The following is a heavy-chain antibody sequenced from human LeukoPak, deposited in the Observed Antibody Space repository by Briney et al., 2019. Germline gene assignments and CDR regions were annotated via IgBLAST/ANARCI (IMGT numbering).Heavy chain of an antibody. V-gene: IGHV4-39*01. CDR2: IYYSGSA. CDR1: GGSISTSWYY. J-gene: IGHJ1*01. D-gene: IGHD4/OR15-4a*01. CDR3: ANTCPSPVEAGAVPVVL. Sequence: SETLSLTCTVSGGSISTSWYYWGWIRQPPGKGLESIRSIYYSGSAYYNPSLKSRVTISVDTSKNQFSLKLSSVTAADTAVYYCANTCPSPVEAGAVPVVLWGQGALVTVSS.